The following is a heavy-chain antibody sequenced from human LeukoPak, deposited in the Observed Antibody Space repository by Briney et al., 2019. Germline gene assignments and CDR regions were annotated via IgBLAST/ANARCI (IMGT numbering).Heavy chain of an antibody. J-gene: IGHJ5*02. CDR3: ARQNRCIVARICWFDP. CDR2: IIPIFGAA. V-gene: IGHV1-69*05. Sequence: SVKVSCKASGGTFSSYAVSWVRQAPGQGLEWMGGIIPIFGAANYAQKFQGRVTITTDESTSTAYMELSSLRSEDTAVYYCARQNRCIVARICWFDPWGQGTLVTVSS. CDR1: GGTFSSYA. D-gene: IGHD6-6*01.